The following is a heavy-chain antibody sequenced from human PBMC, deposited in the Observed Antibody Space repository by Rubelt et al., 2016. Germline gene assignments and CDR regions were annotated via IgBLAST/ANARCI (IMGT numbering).Heavy chain of an antibody. CDR1: GGTFSSYA. CDR3: ARDGYNDIWGFFDY. D-gene: IGHD5-24*01. J-gene: IGHJ4*02. V-gene: IGHV1-69*04. Sequence: QVQLVQSGAEVKKPGSSVKVSCKASGGTFSSYAISWVRQAPGQGLEWKGRIIPIIGIANYAQKSQGGGTITADKSTSTAYMELSSRRSEDTAVYYCARDGYNDIWGFFDYWGQGTRVTVSS. CDR2: IIPIIGIA.